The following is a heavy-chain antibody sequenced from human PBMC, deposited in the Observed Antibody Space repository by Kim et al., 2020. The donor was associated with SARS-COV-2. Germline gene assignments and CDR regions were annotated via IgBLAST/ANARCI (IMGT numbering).Heavy chain of an antibody. D-gene: IGHD3-22*01. CDR1: GYTFTSYA. J-gene: IGHJ6*02. CDR2: INAGNGNT. Sequence: ASVKVSCKASGYTFTSYAMHWVRQAPGQRLEWMGWINAGNGNTKYSQKFQGRVTITRDTSASTAYMELSSLRSEDTAVYYCARDAPPAITMIVVPYGMDVWGQGTTVTVSS. V-gene: IGHV1-3*01. CDR3: ARDAPPAITMIVVPYGMDV.